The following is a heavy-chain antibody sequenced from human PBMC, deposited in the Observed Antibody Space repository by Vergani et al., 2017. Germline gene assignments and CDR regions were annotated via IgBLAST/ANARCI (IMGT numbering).Heavy chain of an antibody. V-gene: IGHV2-70*01. J-gene: IGHJ4*02. Sequence: QVTLRESGPALVKPTQTLTLTCTFSGFSLSTSGMCVSWIRQPPGKALEWLALIDWDDDKYYSTSLKTRLTISKDTSKNQVVLTMTNMDPVDTATYYCARIQGGNSVSYYFDYWGQGTLVTVSS. D-gene: IGHD4-23*01. CDR3: ARIQGGNSVSYYFDY. CDR2: IDWDDDK. CDR1: GFSLSTSGMC.